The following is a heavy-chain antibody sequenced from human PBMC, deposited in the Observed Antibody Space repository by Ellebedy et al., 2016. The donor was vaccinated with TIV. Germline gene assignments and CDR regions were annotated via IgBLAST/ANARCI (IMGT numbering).Heavy chain of an antibody. Sequence: GGSLRLSXVASGFTFSSYSMNWVRQAPGKGLEWVSYISSSSTIYYADSVKGRFTTSRDNAKNSLYLQMNSLRDEDTAVYYCAREMTTVSLNWFDPWGQGTLVTVSS. D-gene: IGHD4-11*01. CDR2: ISSSSTI. V-gene: IGHV3-48*02. CDR3: AREMTTVSLNWFDP. J-gene: IGHJ5*02. CDR1: GFTFSSYS.